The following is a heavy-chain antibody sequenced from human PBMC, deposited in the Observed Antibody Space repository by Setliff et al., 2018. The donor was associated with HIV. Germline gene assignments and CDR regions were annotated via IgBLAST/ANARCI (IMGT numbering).Heavy chain of an antibody. J-gene: IGHJ6*02. Sequence: ASVKVSCKSSGYTFSQYGISWVRQAPGQGLEWMGWISTYNGQRNYAQKAQGRVTFTTDTSTSTAYMELRSLRSDDTAVYYCAREGVREPPSNTLYYGMDVWGQGTTVTSP. V-gene: IGHV1-18*01. CDR3: AREGVREPPSNTLYYGMDV. D-gene: IGHD3-10*01. CDR1: GYTFSQYG. CDR2: ISTYNGQR.